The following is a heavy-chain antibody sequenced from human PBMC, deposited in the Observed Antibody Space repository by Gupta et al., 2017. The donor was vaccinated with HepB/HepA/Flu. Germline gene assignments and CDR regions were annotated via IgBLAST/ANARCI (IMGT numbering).Heavy chain of an antibody. CDR1: GFPFSSYA. CDR2: SSSSGSTI. J-gene: IGHJ4*02. V-gene: IGHV3-48*03. D-gene: IGHD3-10*01. Sequence: GGRLVQPGGSRRPPCHATGFPFSSYAMNWVRQAPGKGLEWVSYSSSSGSTIYYADSVKGRFTISRDNAKNSLSLQMNSLRDEDPPVHYCARAEIRVWVSGSQDLDYWGQGSLVTVSS. CDR3: ARAEIRVWVSGSQDLDY.